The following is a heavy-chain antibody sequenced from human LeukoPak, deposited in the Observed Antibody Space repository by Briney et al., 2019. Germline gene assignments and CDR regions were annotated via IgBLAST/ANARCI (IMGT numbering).Heavy chain of an antibody. CDR2: INHSGST. CDR3: ARGHTYYYDSSGYYFT. CDR1: GGSFSGYY. V-gene: IGHV4-34*01. Sequence: SETLSLTCAVYGGSFSGYYWSWIRQPPGKGLEWIGEINHSGSTNYNPSLKSRVTILVDTSKNQFSLKLSSVTAADTAVYYCARGHTYYYDSSGYYFTWGQGTMVTVSS. J-gene: IGHJ3*01. D-gene: IGHD3-22*01.